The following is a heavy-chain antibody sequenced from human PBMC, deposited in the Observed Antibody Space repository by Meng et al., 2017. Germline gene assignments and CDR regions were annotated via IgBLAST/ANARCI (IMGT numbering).Heavy chain of an antibody. J-gene: IGHJ4*02. Sequence: QVQLVEAGAEVKNAVASVKVSCKPTGYNFPDYYIHWVRQAPGQGLEWMGRIDPKNGDTHYAQKFQGRVTMTGDTSISTAYMDLSGLRSDDTAVYYCARDEDISAAGKLFGDYWGQGTLVTVSS. D-gene: IGHD6-13*01. CDR3: ARDEDISAAGKLFGDY. V-gene: IGHV1-2*06. CDR1: GYNFPDYY. CDR2: IDPKNGDT.